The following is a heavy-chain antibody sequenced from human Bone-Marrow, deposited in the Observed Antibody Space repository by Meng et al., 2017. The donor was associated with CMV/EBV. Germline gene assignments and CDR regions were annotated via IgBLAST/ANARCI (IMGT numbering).Heavy chain of an antibody. CDR2: ISYDGSNK. D-gene: IGHD3-9*01. J-gene: IGHJ4*02. CDR3: ARDYYHN. CDR1: GFTFSSYA. V-gene: IGHV3-30-3*01. Sequence: QVQLVESGGGVVQPGRSLRLPCAASGFTFSSYAMHWVRQAPGKGLEWVAVISYDGSNKYYADSVKGRFTISRDNSKNTLYLQMNSLRAEDTAVYYCARDYYHNWGQGTLVTVSS.